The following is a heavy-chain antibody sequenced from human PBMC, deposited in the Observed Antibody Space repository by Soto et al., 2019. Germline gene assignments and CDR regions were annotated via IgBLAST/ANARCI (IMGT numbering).Heavy chain of an antibody. Sequence: PSETLSLTCAVDGGSFSGYYWSWIRQPPGKGLEWIGEINHSGSTNYNPSLKSRVTISVGTSKNQFSLKLRSVTAADTAVYYCGRMQLWLLPGMDVWGQGTTVTVSS. V-gene: IGHV4-34*01. CDR2: INHSGST. CDR3: GRMQLWLLPGMDV. D-gene: IGHD5-18*01. J-gene: IGHJ6*02. CDR1: GGSFSGYY.